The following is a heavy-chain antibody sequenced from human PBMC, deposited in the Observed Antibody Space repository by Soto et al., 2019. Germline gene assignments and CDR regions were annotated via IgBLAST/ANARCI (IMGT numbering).Heavy chain of an antibody. CDR1: GGSIGSGDYY. J-gene: IGHJ6*02. Sequence: SETLSLTCNVSGGSIGSGDYYWSWIRQPPGKGLEWIGYFYYRGSTYTNPSLKSRVTVSVDTPKNQFSLKMSSVTAADTAVYYCATAPGPYYHGMDVWGQGTTVTVSS. D-gene: IGHD3-10*01. CDR3: ATAPGPYYHGMDV. V-gene: IGHV4-30-4*01. CDR2: FYYRGST.